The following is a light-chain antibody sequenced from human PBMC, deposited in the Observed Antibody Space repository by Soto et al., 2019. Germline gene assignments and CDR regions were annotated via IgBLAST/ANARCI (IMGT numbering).Light chain of an antibody. V-gene: IGKV3-20*01. J-gene: IGKJ4*01. CDR2: GAS. CDR3: QQYDRSPL. CDR1: QNVSNSH. Sequence: EIVLTQSPGALSLSPGERATLSCRASQNVSNSHSAWYQQKPGQAPRLLIYGASNRATGVSDRFSGSGSGTDFTLTITRLEPEDSAVYYCQQYDRSPLFGGGTKVEI.